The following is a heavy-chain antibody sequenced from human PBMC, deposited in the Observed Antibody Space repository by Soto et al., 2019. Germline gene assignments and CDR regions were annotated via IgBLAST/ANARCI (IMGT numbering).Heavy chain of an antibody. Sequence: QVQLVQSGAEVKKPGASVKVSCKASGYTFTSYGISWVRQAPGQGLEWMGWISAYNGNTKYAQKLQGRVTTTTDTSTSRAYMELRSLRSDDTAVYYCARDLDGSYYAPVDYWGQGTLVTVSS. J-gene: IGHJ4*02. CDR3: ARDLDGSYYAPVDY. CDR1: GYTFTSYG. CDR2: ISAYNGNT. D-gene: IGHD1-26*01. V-gene: IGHV1-18*01.